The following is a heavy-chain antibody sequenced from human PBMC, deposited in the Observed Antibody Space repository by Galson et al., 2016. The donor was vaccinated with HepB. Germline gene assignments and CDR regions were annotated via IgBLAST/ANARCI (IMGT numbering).Heavy chain of an antibody. CDR2: FSGGGDRT. CDR1: GFTISSYA. V-gene: IGHV3-23*01. D-gene: IGHD1-7*01. J-gene: IGHJ6*02. CDR3: ARPLLTGTHYFFYGMDV. Sequence: SLRLSCAASGFTISSYAMNWVRQAPGKGLEWVSGFSGGGDRTHYADSVKGRFIISRDSSKNTLYLQMDSLRAEDTAIYYCARPLLTGTHYFFYGMDVWGQGTTVAVSS.